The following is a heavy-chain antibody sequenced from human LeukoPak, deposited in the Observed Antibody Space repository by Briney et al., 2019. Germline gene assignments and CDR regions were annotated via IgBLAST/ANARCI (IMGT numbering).Heavy chain of an antibody. Sequence: PGGSLRLSCSASGFNFTNYNMNWVRQAPGKGREWVSSIHSSSRSITYADSLNGRLTIYRDNAKNSLYLQRSSLRAEETAVYYCARDLAWDAFDIWGQGTMVTVSS. J-gene: IGHJ3*02. CDR2: IHSSSRSI. CDR1: GFNFTNYN. V-gene: IGHV3-21*01. CDR3: ARDLAWDAFDI.